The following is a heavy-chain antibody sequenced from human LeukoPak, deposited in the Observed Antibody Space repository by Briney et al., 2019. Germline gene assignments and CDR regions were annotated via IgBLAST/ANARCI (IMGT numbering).Heavy chain of an antibody. V-gene: IGHV1-2*02. CDR2: INPNSGGT. J-gene: IGHJ4*02. Sequence: AAVKVSCKASGYTFTGYYMHWVRQAPEQGLEWMGWINPNSGGTNYAQKFQGRVTMTRDTSISTAYMELSRLRSDDTAVYYCARDGYDSSGYYFHYWGQGTLVTVSS. D-gene: IGHD3-22*01. CDR3: ARDGYDSSGYYFHY. CDR1: GYTFTGYY.